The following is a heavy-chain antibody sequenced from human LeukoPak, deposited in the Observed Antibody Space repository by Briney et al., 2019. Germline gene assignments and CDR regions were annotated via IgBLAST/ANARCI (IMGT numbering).Heavy chain of an antibody. CDR2: ISAYNGNT. V-gene: IGHV1-18*01. J-gene: IGHJ6*03. D-gene: IGHD6-13*01. Sequence: GASVTVSFKASGYTFTSYGISWVRQAPGQGREWMGWISAYNGNTNYAQKLQGRVTMTTDTSTSTAYMELRSLRSDDTAVYYCARSDSSSWYGGIYYYYYMDVWGKGTTVTVSS. CDR3: ARSDSSSWYGGIYYYYYMDV. CDR1: GYTFTSYG.